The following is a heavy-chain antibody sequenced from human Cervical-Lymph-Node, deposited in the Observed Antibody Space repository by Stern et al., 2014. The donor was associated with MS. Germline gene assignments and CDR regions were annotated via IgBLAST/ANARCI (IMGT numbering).Heavy chain of an antibody. D-gene: IGHD1-14*01. V-gene: IGHV5-51*01. Sequence: EVQLVESGAEVKEPGESLKISCKGSGFSFTTYWIGWVRQMPGKGLEWMGIIYPGTSDTRYSPSFQGQVTISADKSISTAYLQWSSLKASDSAMYYCARHGGPNWNHEAHNWFDPWGQGTLVTASS. CDR1: GFSFTTYW. CDR2: IYPGTSDT. J-gene: IGHJ5*02. CDR3: ARHGGPNWNHEAHNWFDP.